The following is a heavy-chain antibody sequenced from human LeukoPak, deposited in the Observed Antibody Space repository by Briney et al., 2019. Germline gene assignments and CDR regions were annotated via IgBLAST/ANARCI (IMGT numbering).Heavy chain of an antibody. D-gene: IGHD6-6*01. V-gene: IGHV3-30*18. J-gene: IGHJ1*01. Sequence: GGSLRLSCAASGFTFSSYGMHWVRQAPGKGLEWVAVISYDGSNKYYGDSVKGRFTNSRDNSKNTLYLQMNSLRAEDTAVYYCAKDLSSSSGYFQHWGQGTLVTVSS. CDR1: GFTFSSYG. CDR3: AKDLSSSSGYFQH. CDR2: ISYDGSNK.